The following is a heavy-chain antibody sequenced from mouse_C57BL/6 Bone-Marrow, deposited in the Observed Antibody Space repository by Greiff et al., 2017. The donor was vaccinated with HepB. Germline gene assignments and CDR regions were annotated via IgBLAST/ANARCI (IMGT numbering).Heavy chain of an antibody. CDR2: IYPRDGST. J-gene: IGHJ1*03. CDR3: ARGISFDV. CDR1: GYTFTSYD. Sequence: VQLQQSGPELVKPGASVKLSCKASGYTFTSYDINRVKQRPGQGLEWIGWIYPRDGSTKYNEKFKGKATLTVDTSSGTAYMELHSLTSEDSAVYFCARGISFDVWGTGTTVTVSS. V-gene: IGHV1-85*01.